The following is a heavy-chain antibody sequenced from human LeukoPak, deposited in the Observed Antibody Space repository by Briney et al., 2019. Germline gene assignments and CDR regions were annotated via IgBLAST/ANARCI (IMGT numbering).Heavy chain of an antibody. CDR2: ISGSGGST. D-gene: IGHD3-22*01. CDR3: ANDDYYDSSGQLDAFDI. CDR1: GFTFGSYA. Sequence: GGSLRLSCAASGFTFGSYAMSWVRQAPGKGLEWISGISGSGGSTYYADSVKGRFTISRDNSKNTLYLQMNSLRVEDTAVYYCANDDYYDSSGQLDAFDIWGQGTMVTVSS. V-gene: IGHV3-23*01. J-gene: IGHJ3*02.